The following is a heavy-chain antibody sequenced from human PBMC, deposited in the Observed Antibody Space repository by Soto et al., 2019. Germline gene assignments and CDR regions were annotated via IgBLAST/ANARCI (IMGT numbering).Heavy chain of an antibody. CDR3: AREEGYSGYDYWDNWFDP. Sequence: EVQLVESGGGLVQPGGSLRLSCAASGFTFSSYWMSWVRQAPGKGLEWVANIKQDGSEKYYVDSVKVRFTISRDNAKNSLYLQMNSLRAEDTAVYYCAREEGYSGYDYWDNWFDPWGQGTLVTVSS. J-gene: IGHJ5*02. V-gene: IGHV3-7*03. D-gene: IGHD5-12*01. CDR1: GFTFSSYW. CDR2: IKQDGSEK.